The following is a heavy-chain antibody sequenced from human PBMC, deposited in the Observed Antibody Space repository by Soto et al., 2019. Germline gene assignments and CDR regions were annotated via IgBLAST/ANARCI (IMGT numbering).Heavy chain of an antibody. V-gene: IGHV4-4*02. CDR2: IYHSGIT. D-gene: IGHD3-22*01. J-gene: IGHJ4*02. Sequence: QVQLQESGPGLVKPSGTLSLNCAVSGGSISSNNWWSWVRQPPGKGLAWIGEIYHSGITNYNPSLERRVTILVDKSKTKASLILSSVTAADTAVYYCARRTDYYASSGTFDYWGQGTLVTVSS. CDR3: ARRTDYYASSGTFDY. CDR1: GGSISSNNW.